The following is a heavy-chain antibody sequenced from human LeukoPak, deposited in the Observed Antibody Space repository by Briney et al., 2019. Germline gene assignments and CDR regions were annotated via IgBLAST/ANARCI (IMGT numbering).Heavy chain of an antibody. CDR2: IRSKANNYAT. V-gene: IGHV3-73*01. D-gene: IGHD4-17*01. CDR1: GVTFCGSS. Sequence: GGSLKLSCAASGVTFCGSSFPLVRPASGERLGWVGRIRSKANNYATAYAASVKGRFTISRDDSKNTAYLQMNSLKTEDTAVYYCTRRVSPYGDYSTNYYYYYMDVWGKGTTVTVSS. CDR3: TRRVSPYGDYSTNYYYYYMDV. J-gene: IGHJ6*03.